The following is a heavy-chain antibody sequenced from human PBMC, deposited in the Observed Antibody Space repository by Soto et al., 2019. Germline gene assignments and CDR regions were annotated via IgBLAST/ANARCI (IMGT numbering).Heavy chain of an antibody. D-gene: IGHD2-15*01. CDR2: IGTAGDT. V-gene: IGHV3-13*01. J-gene: IGHJ4*02. CDR3: ARGGTYCSGGSCSFFFDY. Sequence: EVQLVESGGGLVQPGGSLRLSCAASGFTFSSYDMHWVRQATGKGLEWVSAIGTAGDTYYPGSVKGRFTISRKNAKNSLYLQMNSLRAGDTAVYYCARGGTYCSGGSCSFFFDYWGQGTLVTVSS. CDR1: GFTFSSYD.